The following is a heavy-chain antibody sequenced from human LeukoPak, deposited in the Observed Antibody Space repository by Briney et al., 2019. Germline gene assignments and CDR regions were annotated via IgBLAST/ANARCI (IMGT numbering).Heavy chain of an antibody. D-gene: IGHD3-10*01. CDR2: ISDTGFTT. J-gene: IGHJ4*02. V-gene: IGHV3-11*04. CDR3: ARARITLVRGPDVINYYFDY. Sequence: GGSLRLSCAASGFIINDYYMTWIRQTPEKGLEWISDISDTGFTTYYADSVRGRFTISRDNAKNSVYLQMTSLRAEDTAVYYCARARITLVRGPDVINYYFDYWGQGTLVTVSS. CDR1: GFIINDYY.